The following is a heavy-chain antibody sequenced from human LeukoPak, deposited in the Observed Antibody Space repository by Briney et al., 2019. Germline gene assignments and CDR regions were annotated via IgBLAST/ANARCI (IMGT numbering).Heavy chain of an antibody. CDR2: ISGSGGST. V-gene: IGHV3-23*01. CDR1: GLTFSSYA. D-gene: IGHD3-22*01. Sequence: GGSLRLSCAASGLTFSSYAMSWVRQAPGKGLEWVSAISGSGGSTYYADSVKGRFTISRDNSKNTLYLQMNSLRAEDTAVYYCAKDHGAEYYYDSSGYYFNWGQGTLVTVSS. J-gene: IGHJ4*02. CDR3: AKDHGAEYYYDSSGYYFN.